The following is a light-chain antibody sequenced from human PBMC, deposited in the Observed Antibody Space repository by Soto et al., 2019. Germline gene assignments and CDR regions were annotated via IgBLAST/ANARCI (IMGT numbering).Light chain of an antibody. CDR3: QQYGSSRT. V-gene: IGKV3-20*01. J-gene: IGKJ1*01. CDR2: GAS. CDR1: QSVSSSY. Sequence: EIVLTQSPGTLSLSPGERATLSCRASQSVSSSYLAWYQQKPGQAPRLLIYGASSRATGIPDRFSGSGSGTDFTLNISRLEPEDFAVYSCQQYGSSRTFGQGTKVEIK.